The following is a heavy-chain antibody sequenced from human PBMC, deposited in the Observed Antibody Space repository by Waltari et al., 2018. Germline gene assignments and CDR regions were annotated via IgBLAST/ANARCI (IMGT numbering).Heavy chain of an antibody. CDR1: GYSISRGYY. CDR2: IYHSGST. CDR3: ARGLRGTDYFDY. Sequence: QVQLQESGPGLVKPSETLSLTCAVSGYSISRGYYWGWIRQPPGKGLEWIGSIYHSGSTYYNPSLKSRGTISVDTSKNQFSLKLSSVTAADTAVYYCARGLRGTDYFDYWGQGTLVTVSS. D-gene: IGHD4-17*01. V-gene: IGHV4-38-2*01. J-gene: IGHJ4*02.